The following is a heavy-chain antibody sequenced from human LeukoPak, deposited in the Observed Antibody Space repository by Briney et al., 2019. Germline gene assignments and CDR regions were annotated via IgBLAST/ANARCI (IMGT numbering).Heavy chain of an antibody. J-gene: IGHJ4*02. CDR3: ARGGPTGALDD. V-gene: IGHV3-7*01. CDR2: IKEDGSEK. D-gene: IGHD7-27*01. CDR1: GFTFSSYW. Sequence: PGGSLRLSCAPSGFTFSSYWMTWVRQAPGKGLEWVANIKEDGSEKYYVDSVKGRFTISRDNAKSSLYLQMNSLRAEDTALYYCARGGPTGALDDWGQGTLLTVSS.